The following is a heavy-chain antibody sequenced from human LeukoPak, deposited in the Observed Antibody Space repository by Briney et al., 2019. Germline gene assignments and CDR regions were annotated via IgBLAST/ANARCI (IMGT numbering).Heavy chain of an antibody. J-gene: IGHJ5*02. V-gene: IGHV4-34*01. Sequence: KSSETLSLTCAVYGGSFSGYYWSWLRQPPGKGLEWHGEINHSGSTNYNPSLKSRVTISVDTSKNQFSLKLSSVTAADTAVYYCARKLHYGSGTIYYRSWFDPWGQGTLVTVSS. CDR2: INHSGST. CDR3: ARKLHYGSGTIYYRSWFDP. CDR1: GGSFSGYY. D-gene: IGHD3-10*01.